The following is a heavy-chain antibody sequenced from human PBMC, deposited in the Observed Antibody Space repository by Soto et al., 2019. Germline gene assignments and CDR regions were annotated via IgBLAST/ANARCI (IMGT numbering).Heavy chain of an antibody. CDR1: GGSISSGGYY. CDR2: IYYSGST. CDR3: ARAAVAGQYFDY. V-gene: IGHV4-31*03. D-gene: IGHD6-19*01. J-gene: IGHJ4*02. Sequence: QVQLQESGPGLVKPSQTLSLTCTVSGGSISSGGYYWSWIRQHPGKGLEWIGYIYYSGSTYYNPSLKSRXXIXVAXSKNQFSLKLSSVTAADTAVYYCARAAVAGQYFDYWGQGTLVTVSS.